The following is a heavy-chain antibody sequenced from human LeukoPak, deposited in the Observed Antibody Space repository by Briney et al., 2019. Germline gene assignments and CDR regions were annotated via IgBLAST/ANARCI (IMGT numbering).Heavy chain of an antibody. CDR2: IYHSGST. Sequence: SETLSLTCTVSGGSISSGGYYWSWIRQPPGKGLEWIGYIYHSGSTYYNLSLKSRVTISVDRSKNQFSLKLSSVTAADTAVYYCARVGYYYDSSGSQGIEYFQHWGQGTLVTVSS. V-gene: IGHV4-30-2*01. J-gene: IGHJ1*01. D-gene: IGHD3-22*01. CDR3: ARVGYYYDSSGSQGIEYFQH. CDR1: GGSISSGGYY.